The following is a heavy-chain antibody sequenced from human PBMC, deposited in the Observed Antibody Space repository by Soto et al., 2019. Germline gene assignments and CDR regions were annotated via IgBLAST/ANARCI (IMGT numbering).Heavy chain of an antibody. Sequence: QVQLVESGGGVVQPGRSLRLSCAASGFTFSSYGMHWVRQAPGKGLEWVAVISYDGSNKYYADSVKGRFTISRDNSKNTLYLQMNSLRAEDTAVYYCAKERSSGWSNPFDIWGKGTMVTVSS. D-gene: IGHD6-19*01. CDR1: GFTFSSYG. V-gene: IGHV3-30*18. J-gene: IGHJ3*02. CDR3: AKERSSGWSNPFDI. CDR2: ISYDGSNK.